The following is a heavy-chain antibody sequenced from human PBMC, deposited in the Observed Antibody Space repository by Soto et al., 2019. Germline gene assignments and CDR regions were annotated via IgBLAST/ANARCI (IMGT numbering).Heavy chain of an antibody. D-gene: IGHD6-6*01. V-gene: IGHV1-69*13. J-gene: IGHJ5*02. Sequence: ASVKVSCKASGGTFSSYAISWVRQAPGRGLEWMGGIIPFFKAANYAQKFQGRVTITADESTSTAYMELSSLRSEDTAVYYCARDLAARPFDPWGQGTLVTVSS. CDR1: GGTFSSYA. CDR3: ARDLAARPFDP. CDR2: IIPFFKAA.